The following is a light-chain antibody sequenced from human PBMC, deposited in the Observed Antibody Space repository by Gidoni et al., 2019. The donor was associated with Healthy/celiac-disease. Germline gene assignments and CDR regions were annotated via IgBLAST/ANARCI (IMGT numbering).Light chain of an antibody. V-gene: IGKV1-39*01. CDR1: QSISSY. CDR3: QQSYSTPRT. Sequence: DIQMTQSPSSLSASVGDRVTITCRASQSISSYLNGYQQKPGKAPKLLIYDASSLQSGVPSRFSGSGSGTAFTLTISSLQPEDFATYYCQQSYSTPRTFXQXTKVEIK. J-gene: IGKJ1*01. CDR2: DAS.